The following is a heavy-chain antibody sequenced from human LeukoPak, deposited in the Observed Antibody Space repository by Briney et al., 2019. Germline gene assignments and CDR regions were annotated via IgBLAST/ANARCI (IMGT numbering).Heavy chain of an antibody. CDR1: GGSISGSDYY. V-gene: IGHV4-39*07. D-gene: IGHD4-17*01. J-gene: IGHJ2*01. CDR2: IYYSGNT. CDR3: APTTVTTFGYFDL. Sequence: PSETLSLTCSVSGGSISGSDYYWGWIRQPPGKGLEWIANIYYSGNTYYNPSLKSRVTISVDTSKNQFSLKLSSVTAADTAVYYCAPTTVTTFGYFDLWGRGTLVTVSS.